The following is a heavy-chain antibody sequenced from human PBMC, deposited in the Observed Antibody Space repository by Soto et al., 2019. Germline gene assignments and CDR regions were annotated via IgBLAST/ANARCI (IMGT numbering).Heavy chain of an antibody. D-gene: IGHD6-6*01. Sequence: LRLSCAASGFTFSSYAMSWVRQAPGKGLEWVSAISGSGGSTYYADSVKGRFTISRDNSKNTLYLQMNSLRAEDTAVYYCIPARPLDYYYYGMDVWGQGTTVTVSS. V-gene: IGHV3-23*01. CDR3: IPARPLDYYYYGMDV. CDR1: GFTFSSYA. J-gene: IGHJ6*02. CDR2: ISGSGGST.